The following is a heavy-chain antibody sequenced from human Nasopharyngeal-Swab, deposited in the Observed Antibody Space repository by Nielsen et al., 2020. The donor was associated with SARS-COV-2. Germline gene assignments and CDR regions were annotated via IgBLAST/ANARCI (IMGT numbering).Heavy chain of an antibody. CDR2: INHSGST. Sequence: WIRQPPGKGLEWIGEINHSGSTNYNPSLNSRLTISIDRSKNQLSLKLRSVTAADTSVYYCARETGSGSYFGMDVWGQGTTVTVSS. D-gene: IGHD3-10*01. V-gene: IGHV4-34*01. CDR3: ARETGSGSYFGMDV. J-gene: IGHJ6*02.